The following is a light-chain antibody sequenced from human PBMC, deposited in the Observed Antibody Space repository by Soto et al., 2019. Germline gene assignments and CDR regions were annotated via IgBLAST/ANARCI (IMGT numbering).Light chain of an antibody. V-gene: IGKV2-30*02. Sequence: DVVITQSPLSLPVTLLHPSSISCRSNQSLVHSDGIAYFSWFQQRPGRSPRRLIYKVSNRDSGVPARFSGSGSGTDFALKISRVEAEDVGVYYCMQGTHWPITFGQGTRLEIK. J-gene: IGKJ5*01. CDR2: KVS. CDR1: QSLVHSDGIAY. CDR3: MQGTHWPIT.